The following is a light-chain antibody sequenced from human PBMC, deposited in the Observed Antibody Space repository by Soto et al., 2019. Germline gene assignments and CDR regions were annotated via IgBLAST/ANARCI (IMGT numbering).Light chain of an antibody. J-gene: IGKJ1*01. CDR1: ESVSSN. Sequence: EIVMTQSPATLSVSQGERATLSCRASESVSSNLAWYQQKPGQAPRLLIYGASTRATGIPARFSGSGSGTEFTLTISSLQSEDFAVYYCQQFYRYPWTFGQGTKVEIK. CDR2: GAS. V-gene: IGKV3-15*01. CDR3: QQFYRYPWT.